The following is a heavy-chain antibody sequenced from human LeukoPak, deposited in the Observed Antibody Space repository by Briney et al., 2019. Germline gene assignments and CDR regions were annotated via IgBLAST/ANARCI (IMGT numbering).Heavy chain of an antibody. Sequence: GGSLRLSCAASGLTFSSYWMSWVRQAPGKGLEWVANIKQDGSEKYYVDFVKGRFTISRDNAKNTMYLQMNSLRAEDTAVFYCVRSKSNWNSLYYFYMDVWGKGTTVTVSS. D-gene: IGHD1-7*01. V-gene: IGHV3-7*01. CDR3: VRSKSNWNSLYYFYMDV. J-gene: IGHJ6*03. CDR1: GLTFSSYW. CDR2: IKQDGSEK.